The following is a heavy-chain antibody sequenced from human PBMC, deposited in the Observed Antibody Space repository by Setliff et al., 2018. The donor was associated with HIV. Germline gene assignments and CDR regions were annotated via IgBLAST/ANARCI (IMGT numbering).Heavy chain of an antibody. CDR1: GFTFEDYG. CDR2: ISWSGGGT. D-gene: IGHD3-22*01. CDR3: ARSFPYYYESGGVYAMDV. J-gene: IGHJ6*02. V-gene: IGHV3-20*04. Sequence: GGSLRLSCAASGFTFEDYGMSWVLQVPGKGLDWVSGISWSGGGTGYAASVKGRFTISRDDAKNSLYLKMSSLRVEDTALYFCARSFPYYYESGGVYAMDVWGLGTTVTVSS.